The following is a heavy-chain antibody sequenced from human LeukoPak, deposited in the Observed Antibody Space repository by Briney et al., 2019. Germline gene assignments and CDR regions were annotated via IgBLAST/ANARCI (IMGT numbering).Heavy chain of an antibody. J-gene: IGHJ5*02. D-gene: IGHD3-10*01. V-gene: IGHV4-39*07. CDR1: GDSISSSSYY. Sequence: SETLSLTCTVSGDSISSSSYYWGWIRQPPGKGLEWIGSVYDSGSASYNPSLKSRVTISVDTSKNQFSLELNSVTAADTAVYYCAREGNYYGSGSYHWFDPWGQGTLVTVSS. CDR2: VYDSGSA. CDR3: AREGNYYGSGSYHWFDP.